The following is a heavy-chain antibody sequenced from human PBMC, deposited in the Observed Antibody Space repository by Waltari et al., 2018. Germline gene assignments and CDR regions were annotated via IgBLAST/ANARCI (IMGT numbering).Heavy chain of an antibody. V-gene: IGHV1-24*01. D-gene: IGHD3-22*01. CDR2: FDPEDGET. J-gene: IGHJ4*02. CDR1: GYTLTELS. CDR3: ATLAYYDSSGYYYFDY. Sequence: QVQLVQSGAEVKKPGASVKVSCKVSGYTLTELSMHWVRQAPGKGLEWMGGFDPEDGETSYEQKFQGRVTMTEDTSTDTAYMELSSLRSEDTAVYYCATLAYYDSSGYYYFDYWGQGTLVTVSS.